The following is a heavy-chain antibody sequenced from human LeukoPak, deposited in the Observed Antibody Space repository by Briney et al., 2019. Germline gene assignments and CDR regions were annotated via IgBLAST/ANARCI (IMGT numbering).Heavy chain of an antibody. CDR1: GFTFSSYG. Sequence: GGSLRLSCAASGFTFSSYGMNWVRQAPGKGLEWVSSISSSSSYIYYADSVKGRFTISRDNAKNSLYLQMNSLRAEDTAVYYCARDENGDYYFDYWGQGTLVTVSS. D-gene: IGHD4-17*01. CDR2: ISSSSSYI. CDR3: ARDENGDYYFDY. J-gene: IGHJ4*02. V-gene: IGHV3-21*01.